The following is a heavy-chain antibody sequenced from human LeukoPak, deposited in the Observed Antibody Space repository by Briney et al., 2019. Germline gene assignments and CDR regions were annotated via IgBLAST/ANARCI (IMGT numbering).Heavy chain of an antibody. J-gene: IGHJ4*02. V-gene: IGHV3-30*18. D-gene: IGHD2-15*01. CDR2: ISNDGSNK. CDR1: GLTFSSYA. CDR3: AKGSGGSCYTAADY. Sequence: PGRSLRLSCAASGLTFSSYAMHWVRQAPGKGLEWVAAISNDGSNKYYTDSVEGRFTIFRDNSKNTLYLQMNSLRAEDTAVYYCAKGSGGSCYTAADYWGQGTLVTVSS.